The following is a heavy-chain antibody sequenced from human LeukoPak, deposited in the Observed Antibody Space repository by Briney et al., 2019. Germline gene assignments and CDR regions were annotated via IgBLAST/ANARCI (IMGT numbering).Heavy chain of an antibody. V-gene: IGHV3-30*04. CDR3: ARDSTVFGAFDI. D-gene: IGHD2-2*01. CDR1: GFTFSSYA. J-gene: IGHJ3*02. CDR2: ISYDGSNK. Sequence: PGGSLRLSCAASGFTFSSYAIHWVRQAPGKGLEWVAVISYDGSNKYYADSVKGRFTISRDNSKNTLYPQMNSLRAEDTAVYYCARDSTVFGAFDIWGQGTMVTVSS.